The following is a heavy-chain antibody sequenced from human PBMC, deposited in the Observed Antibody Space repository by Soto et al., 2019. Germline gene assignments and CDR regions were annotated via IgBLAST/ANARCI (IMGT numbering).Heavy chain of an antibody. Sequence: GGSLRLSCAASGFTFSSYAMHWVRQAPGKGLEWVAVISYDGSNKYYADSVKGRFTISRDNSKNTLYLQMNSLRAEDTAVYYCARDLGIAARPGWFDPWGQGTLVTVSS. CDR2: ISYDGSNK. J-gene: IGHJ5*02. CDR3: ARDLGIAARPGWFDP. V-gene: IGHV3-30-3*01. CDR1: GFTFSSYA. D-gene: IGHD6-6*01.